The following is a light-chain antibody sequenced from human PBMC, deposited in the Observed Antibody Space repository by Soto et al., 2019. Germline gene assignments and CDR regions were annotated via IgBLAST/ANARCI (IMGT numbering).Light chain of an antibody. CDR3: QVWDSSSDHPGYV. V-gene: IGLV3-21*04. CDR2: YDS. Sequence: SYELTQPPSVSVAPGKTARITCGGNNIGSKSVHWYQQKPGQAPVLVIYYDSDRPSGIPERFSGSNSGNTATLTISRVEAGDEADYYCQVWDSSSDHPGYVFGTGTKLIVL. CDR1: NIGSKS. J-gene: IGLJ1*01.